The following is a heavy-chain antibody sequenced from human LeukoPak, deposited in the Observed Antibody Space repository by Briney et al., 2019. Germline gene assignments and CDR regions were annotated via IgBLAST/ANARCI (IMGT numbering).Heavy chain of an antibody. CDR1: GYTFTGYY. CDR3: ARLCVSCISDY. Sequence: GASVTVSLKASGYTFTGYYMHWLRQAPGQGLAWMGWSNPNSCGTNYAQKCQGRVTITRDTSISTAYMELNRLRSHDTAVYYCARLCVSCISDYWGQGTLVTVSS. D-gene: IGHD2-8*01. J-gene: IGHJ4*02. CDR2: SNPNSCGT. V-gene: IGHV1-2*02.